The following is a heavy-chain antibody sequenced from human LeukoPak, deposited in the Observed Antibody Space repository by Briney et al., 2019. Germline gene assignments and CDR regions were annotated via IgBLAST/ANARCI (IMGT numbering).Heavy chain of an antibody. D-gene: IGHD3-9*01. CDR1: GYTFTSYY. V-gene: IGHV1-18*04. J-gene: IGHJ4*02. CDR2: ISAYNGNT. Sequence: ASVKVSCTASGYTFTSYYMHWVRQAPGQGLEWMGWISAYNGNTNYAQKLQGRVTMTTDTSTSTAYMELRSLRSDDTAVYYCARDSYDILTGYYDLREPLDYWGQGTLVTVSS. CDR3: ARDSYDILTGYYDLREPLDY.